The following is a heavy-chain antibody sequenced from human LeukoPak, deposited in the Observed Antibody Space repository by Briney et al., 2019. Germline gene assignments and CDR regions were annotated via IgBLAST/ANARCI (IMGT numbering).Heavy chain of an antibody. D-gene: IGHD4-17*01. Sequence: GGSLRLSCAASGFTFSSYAMSWVRQAPGKGLEWVSAISGSGGSTYYADSVRGRFTIPRDNSKNTLYLQMNSLRAEDTAVYYCAKDQGTTESFDYWGQGTLVTVSS. J-gene: IGHJ4*02. V-gene: IGHV3-23*01. CDR1: GFTFSSYA. CDR3: AKDQGTTESFDY. CDR2: ISGSGGST.